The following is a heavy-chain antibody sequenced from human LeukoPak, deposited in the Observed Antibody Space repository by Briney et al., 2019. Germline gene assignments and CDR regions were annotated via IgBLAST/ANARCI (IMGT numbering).Heavy chain of an antibody. D-gene: IGHD6-19*01. Sequence: GGSLRLSCAASGFTFSGYAMSWVRQAPGKGLEWVSGISGSGDNTYYADSVKGRFTISRDSSRDTLYLQMNSLRAEDTAVYYCAKSRSAVAVAGSNYWGQGTLVTVSS. CDR2: ISGSGDNT. V-gene: IGHV3-23*01. CDR3: AKSRSAVAVAGSNY. J-gene: IGHJ4*02. CDR1: GFTFSGYA.